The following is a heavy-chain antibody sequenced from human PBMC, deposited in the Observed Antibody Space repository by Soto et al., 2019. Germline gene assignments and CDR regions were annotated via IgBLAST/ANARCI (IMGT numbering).Heavy chain of an antibody. CDR3: ARGRRTQTLAEYHLDS. CDR1: GYTFTDYT. CDR2: INAGNGHL. Sequence: QVQLVQSGAEVKKPGASVKASCKASGYTFTDYTMHWVRQAPGQRLEWMGWINAGNGHLKYSQNFQGRVTIPRDTSASTAYMELSSLRSEDTAVYYCARGRRTQTLAEYHLDSWGQGTLVTVSS. D-gene: IGHD1-1*01. J-gene: IGHJ4*02. V-gene: IGHV1-3*01.